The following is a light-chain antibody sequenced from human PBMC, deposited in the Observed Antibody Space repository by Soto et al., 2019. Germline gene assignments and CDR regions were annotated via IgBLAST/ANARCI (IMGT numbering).Light chain of an antibody. J-gene: IGKJ5*01. V-gene: IGKV3-20*01. CDR2: GAS. CDR1: QSVSSVY. Sequence: DIVLTQSPGTLSFSPGERATLSCSASQSVSSVYLAWYQQKPGQAPRLLIYGASTRATGIPARFSGSASGTEFTLTISSLQPEEFATYFCQQSYSSAITVGQGTRLEIK. CDR3: QQSYSSAIT.